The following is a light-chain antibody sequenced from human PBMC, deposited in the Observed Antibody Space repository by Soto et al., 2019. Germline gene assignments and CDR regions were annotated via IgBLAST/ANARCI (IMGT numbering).Light chain of an antibody. V-gene: IGKV3-15*01. CDR2: GAS. J-gene: IGKJ1*01. CDR1: QNISSN. Sequence: EIVMTQSPATLSVSPGERATLSCRASQNISSNLAWYQQKPGQAPRVLIDGASTRATGIPARFSGSGSGTEFTLTISSLQSEDFAFYYCRQYNNWLWTFGQGTKGEIK. CDR3: RQYNNWLWT.